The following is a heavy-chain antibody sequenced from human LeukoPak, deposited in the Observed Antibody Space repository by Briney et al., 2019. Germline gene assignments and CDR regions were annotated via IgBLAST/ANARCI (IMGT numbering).Heavy chain of an antibody. J-gene: IGHJ3*02. CDR3: ARVITDAFDI. Sequence: ASVKVSCKASGYTFTSYYMHWVRQAPGQGLEWMGIINPSGGSTSYAQKFQGRVTMTTDTSTSTAYMELRSLRSDDTAVYYCARVITDAFDIWGQGTMATVSS. CDR1: GYTFTSYY. D-gene: IGHD1-14*01. V-gene: IGHV1-46*01. CDR2: INPSGGST.